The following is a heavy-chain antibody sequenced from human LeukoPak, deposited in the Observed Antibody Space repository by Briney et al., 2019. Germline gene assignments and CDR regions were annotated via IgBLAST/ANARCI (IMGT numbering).Heavy chain of an antibody. V-gene: IGHV4-61*02. D-gene: IGHD2-15*01. CDR1: GGSISSGSYY. CDR2: IYTSGST. J-gene: IGHJ4*02. CDR3: ARGTSDCSGGSCYEDY. Sequence: NPSETLSLTCTVPGGSISSGSYYWSWIRQPAGKGLEWIGRIYTSGSTNYNPSLKSRVTISVDTSKNQFSLKLSSVTAADTAVYYCARGTSDCSGGSCYEDYWGQGTLVTVSS.